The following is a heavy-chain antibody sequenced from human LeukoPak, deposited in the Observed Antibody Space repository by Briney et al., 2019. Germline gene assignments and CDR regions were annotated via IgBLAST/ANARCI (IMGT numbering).Heavy chain of an antibody. CDR1: GFTVSSNY. CDR3: ARESIPSGNVEQIDY. V-gene: IGHV3-53*01. CDR2: IYSGGST. J-gene: IGHJ4*02. Sequence: PGGSLRLSCAASGFTVSSNYMSWVRQAPGKGLEWVSVIYSGGSTYYADSVKGRFTISRDNSKNTLYLQMNSLRAEDTAVYYCARESIPSGNVEQIDYWGQGTLVTVSS. D-gene: IGHD1-26*01.